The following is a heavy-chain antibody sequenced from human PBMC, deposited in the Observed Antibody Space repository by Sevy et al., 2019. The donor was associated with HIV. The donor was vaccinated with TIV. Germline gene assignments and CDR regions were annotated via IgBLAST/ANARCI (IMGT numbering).Heavy chain of an antibody. D-gene: IGHD3-3*01. J-gene: IGHJ6*02. CDR1: GFSLSNARMG. CDR3: ARINDFWSSSNNYYYYGMDV. V-gene: IGHV2-26*01. Sequence: SGPTLVKPTETLTLTCTVSGFSLSNARMGVSWIRQPPGKALEWLAHIFSNDEKSYSTSLKSRLTNSKDTSKSQVVLTMTNMDTVDTATYYCARINDFWSSSNNYYYYGMDVWGQGTTVTVSS. CDR2: IFSNDEK.